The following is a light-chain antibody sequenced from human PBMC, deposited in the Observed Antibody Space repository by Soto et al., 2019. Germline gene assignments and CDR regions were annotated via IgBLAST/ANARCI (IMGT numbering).Light chain of an antibody. CDR2: GAS. CDR1: QTVRNSY. J-gene: IGKJ5*01. V-gene: IGKV3-20*01. Sequence: EFVLTQSPGTLSLSPGERATLSCRASQTVRNSYLAWYQQKPGQAPRLLIYGASTRAAGIPDRFSGSGSGTDFTLTITRLEPEDSAVYFCQQYTGPPTTFGQGTRLEI. CDR3: QQYTGPPTT.